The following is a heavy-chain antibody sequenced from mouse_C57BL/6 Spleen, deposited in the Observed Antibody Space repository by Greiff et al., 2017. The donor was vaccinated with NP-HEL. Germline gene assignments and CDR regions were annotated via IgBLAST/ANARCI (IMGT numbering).Heavy chain of an antibody. CDR2: INPNNGGT. CDR3: ARGLYYYGSSLYYFDY. CDR1: GYTFTDYY. Sequence: VQLKQSGPELVKPGASVKISCKASGYTFTDYYMNWVKQSHGKSLEWIGDINPNNGGTSYNQKFKGKATLTVDKSSSTAYMELRSLTSEDSAVYYCARGLYYYGSSLYYFDYWGQGTTLTVSS. V-gene: IGHV1-26*01. D-gene: IGHD1-1*01. J-gene: IGHJ2*01.